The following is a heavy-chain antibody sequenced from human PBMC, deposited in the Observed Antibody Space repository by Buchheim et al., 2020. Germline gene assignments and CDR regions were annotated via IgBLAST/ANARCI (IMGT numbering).Heavy chain of an antibody. CDR3: AKDMGQCSGGSCYSSVDY. Sequence: EVQLVESGGGLVQPGGSLRLSCAASGITFRSYVMSWVRQAPGKGLEWVSGISGSGGYTYYADSVKGRFTISRDNSKNTVSLQMNSLRAEDTAVYYCAKDMGQCSGGSCYSSVDYWVQGTL. J-gene: IGHJ4*02. V-gene: IGHV3-23*04. CDR1: GITFRSYV. D-gene: IGHD2-15*01. CDR2: ISGSGGYT.